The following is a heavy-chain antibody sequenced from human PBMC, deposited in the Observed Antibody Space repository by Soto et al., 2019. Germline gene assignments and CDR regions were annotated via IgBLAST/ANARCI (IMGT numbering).Heavy chain of an antibody. D-gene: IGHD3-16*01. J-gene: IGHJ5*02. CDR1: GGSISSSNW. V-gene: IGHV4-4*02. Sequence: SETLSLTCAVSGGSISSSNWWSWVRQPPGKGLEWIGEIYHSGSTNSNPSLKSRVTISIDTSKNQFSLKLSSVTAAETAVYYCARFPQGDGDWLDPWGQGNLVT. CDR3: ARFPQGDGDWLDP. CDR2: IYHSGST.